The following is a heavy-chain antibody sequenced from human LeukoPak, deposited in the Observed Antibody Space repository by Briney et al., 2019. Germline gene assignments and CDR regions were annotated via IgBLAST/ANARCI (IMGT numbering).Heavy chain of an antibody. CDR3: AREDSSSWYGFDY. CDR1: GYTFTGYY. J-gene: IGHJ4*02. CDR2: INPNSGGT. Sequence: GASVKVSCKASGYTFTGYYMHWVRQAPGQGLEWMGWINPNSGGTNYAQKFRGWVTMTRDTSISTAYMELSRLRSDDTAVYYCAREDSSSWYGFDYWGQGTLVTVSS. D-gene: IGHD6-13*01. V-gene: IGHV1-2*04.